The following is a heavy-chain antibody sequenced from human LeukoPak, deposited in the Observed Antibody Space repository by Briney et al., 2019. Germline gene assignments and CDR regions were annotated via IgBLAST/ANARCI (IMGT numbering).Heavy chain of an antibody. Sequence: PGRSLRLSCAASGFTFDDYGMSWVRQAPGKGLEWVSGINWNGGSTGYADSVKGRFTISRDNAKNSLYLQMNSLRAEDTALYYCARVGSSGWYFNWFDPWGQGTLVTVSS. CDR2: INWNGGST. J-gene: IGHJ5*02. CDR1: GFTFDDYG. D-gene: IGHD6-19*01. V-gene: IGHV3-20*04. CDR3: ARVGSSGWYFNWFDP.